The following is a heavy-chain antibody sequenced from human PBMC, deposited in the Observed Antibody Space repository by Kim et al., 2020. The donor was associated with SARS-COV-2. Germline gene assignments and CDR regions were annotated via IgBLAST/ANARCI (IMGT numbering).Heavy chain of an antibody. D-gene: IGHD6-13*01. Sequence: SETLSLTCAVSGGSISSSNWWSWVRQPPGKGLEWIGEIYHSGSTNYNPSLKSRVTISVDKSKNQFSLKLSSVTAADTAVYYCARVAAAAGNWFDPWGQGTLVTVSS. V-gene: IGHV4-4*02. CDR2: IYHSGST. CDR1: GGSISSSNW. J-gene: IGHJ5*02. CDR3: ARVAAAAGNWFDP.